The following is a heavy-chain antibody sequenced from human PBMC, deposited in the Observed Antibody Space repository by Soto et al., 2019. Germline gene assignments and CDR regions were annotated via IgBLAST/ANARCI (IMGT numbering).Heavy chain of an antibody. CDR3: ARATRDGYNFLYYYYGMDV. J-gene: IGHJ6*02. CDR1: GFTFSSYE. V-gene: IGHV3-48*03. CDR2: ISSSGSTI. D-gene: IGHD5-12*01. Sequence: GGALRLSCEPPGFTFSSYELNSFRQAPLNGQEWVSDISSSGSTIYYADSVKGRFTISRDNAKNSLYLQMNSLRAEDTAVYYCARATRDGYNFLYYYYGMDVWGQGTTVTASS.